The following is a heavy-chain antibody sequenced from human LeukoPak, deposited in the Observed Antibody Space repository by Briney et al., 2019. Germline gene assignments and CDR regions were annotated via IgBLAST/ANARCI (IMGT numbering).Heavy chain of an antibody. CDR3: AKIPFHYYDSSFSDY. Sequence: GGSLRLSCAASGFTFDDYGMSWVRQAPGKGLEWVSGINWNGGSTGYADSVKGRFTISRDNSKNTLYLQMNSLRAEDTAVYYCAKIPFHYYDSSFSDYWGQGTLVTVSS. CDR1: GFTFDDYG. J-gene: IGHJ4*02. V-gene: IGHV3-20*04. CDR2: INWNGGST. D-gene: IGHD3-22*01.